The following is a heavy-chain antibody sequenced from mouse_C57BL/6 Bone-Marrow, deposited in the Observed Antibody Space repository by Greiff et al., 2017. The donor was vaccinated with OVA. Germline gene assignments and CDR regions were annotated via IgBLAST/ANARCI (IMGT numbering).Heavy chain of an antibody. CDR2: ISNLAYSL. V-gene: IGHV5-15*01. CDR1: GFTFSDYG. D-gene: IGHD3-1*01. Sequence: EVKLVESGGGLVQPGGSLKLSCAASGFTFSDYGMSWVRQAPRKGPEWVAFISNLAYSLYYADTVTGRFTISRENTKNTLYLDMSSLRSDDTAMYYCERQAFLGYDMDYGGQGTSVTVSS. J-gene: IGHJ4*01. CDR3: ERQAFLGYDMDY.